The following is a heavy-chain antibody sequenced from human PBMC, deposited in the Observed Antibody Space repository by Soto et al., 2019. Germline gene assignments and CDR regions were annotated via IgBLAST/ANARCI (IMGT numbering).Heavy chain of an antibody. J-gene: IGHJ3*01. CDR2: ISSNGDNI. CDR3: ARDFHDYGDYVREENDAFDF. D-gene: IGHD4-17*01. Sequence: PGGSLRLSCAASGFIFRTYSMNWVRQAPGKGLEWVSSISSNGDNIYYADSVKGRFTISRDNAKNSLYLQMTSLTAEDTAVYYCARDFHDYGDYVREENDAFDFWGQGTMVTVSS. V-gene: IGHV3-21*04. CDR1: GFIFRTYS.